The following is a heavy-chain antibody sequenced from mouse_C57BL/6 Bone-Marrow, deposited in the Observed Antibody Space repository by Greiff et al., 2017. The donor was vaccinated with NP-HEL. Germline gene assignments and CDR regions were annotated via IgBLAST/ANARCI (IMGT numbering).Heavy chain of an antibody. D-gene: IGHD1-1*01. Sequence: EVKLMESGGGLVQPGGSMKLSCVASGSTFSNYWMNWVRQSPEKGLEWVAQIRLKSDNYATHYAESVKGRFTISRDDSKSSVYLQMNNLRAEDTGIYYCTIYYYGSSYYAMDYWGQGTSVTVSS. CDR1: GSTFSNYW. CDR3: TIYYYGSSYYAMDY. J-gene: IGHJ4*01. V-gene: IGHV6-3*01. CDR2: IRLKSDNYAT.